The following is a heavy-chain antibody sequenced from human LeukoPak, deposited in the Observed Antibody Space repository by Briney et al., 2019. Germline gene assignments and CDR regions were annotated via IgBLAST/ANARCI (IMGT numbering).Heavy chain of an antibody. D-gene: IGHD3-22*01. V-gene: IGHV4-59*01. J-gene: IGHJ6*03. Sequence: SETLSLTCTVSGGSISSYYWSWIRQPPGKGLEWIGYIYYSGSTNYNPSLKSRVTISVDTSKNQFSLKLSSVTAADTAVYYCARVQYYYDSSGYGGLFYCYYYMDVWGKGTTVTISS. CDR1: GGSISSYY. CDR2: IYYSGST. CDR3: ARVQYYYDSSGYGGLFYCYYYMDV.